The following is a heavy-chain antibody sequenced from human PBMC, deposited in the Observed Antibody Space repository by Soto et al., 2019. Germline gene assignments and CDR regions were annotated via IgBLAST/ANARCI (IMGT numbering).Heavy chain of an antibody. D-gene: IGHD6-6*01. CDR3: ARSFSSSSAYYYSYMDV. CDR1: GFTFSSYA. Sequence: EVQLVESGGGLVQPGGSLRLSCAASGFTFSSYAMHWVRQAPGKGLEYVSAISSNGGSTYYANSVKGRFTISRDNSKNTLYLQMGSLRAEDMAVYYCARSFSSSSAYYYSYMDVWGKGTTVTVSS. CDR2: ISSNGGST. J-gene: IGHJ6*03. V-gene: IGHV3-64*01.